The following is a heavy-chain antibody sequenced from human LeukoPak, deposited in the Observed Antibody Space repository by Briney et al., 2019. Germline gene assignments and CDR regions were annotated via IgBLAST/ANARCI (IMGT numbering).Heavy chain of an antibody. D-gene: IGHD2-15*01. CDR1: GGSISSYY. J-gene: IGHJ4*02. Sequence: SETLSLTCTVSGGSISSYYWSWIRQPPGKGLEWIGYIYYSGSTNYNPSLKSRVTISVDTCKNQFSLKLSSVTAADTAVYYCARHAQTSGGSWGQGTLVTVSS. CDR2: IYYSGST. CDR3: ARHAQTSGGS. V-gene: IGHV4-59*08.